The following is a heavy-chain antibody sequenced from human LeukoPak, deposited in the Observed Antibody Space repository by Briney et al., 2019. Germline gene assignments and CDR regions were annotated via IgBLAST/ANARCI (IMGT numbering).Heavy chain of an antibody. CDR1: GYTFTSYG. Sequence: GASVKVSCKASGYTFTSYGISWVRQAPGQGLEWMGWISAYNGNTNYAQKLQGRVTMTTDTSTSTAYMELRSLRSDDTAVYYCARVSSSSEWYYYYYMDVWGKGTTVTVSS. J-gene: IGHJ6*03. CDR2: ISAYNGNT. V-gene: IGHV1-18*01. CDR3: ARVSSSSEWYYYYYMDV. D-gene: IGHD6-6*01.